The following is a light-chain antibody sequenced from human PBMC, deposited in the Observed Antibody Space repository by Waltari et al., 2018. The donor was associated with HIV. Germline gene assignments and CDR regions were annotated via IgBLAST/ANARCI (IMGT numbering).Light chain of an antibody. CDR1: SSDVGNYNL. Sequence: QSALTQPASVSGSPGQSITISCTGTSSDVGNYNLVSWYQQHPGKAPKLMIYEGSKRPSGVSNRFSGSKSGNTASLTISGLQAEDEADYYCCSYVGSSTSPVVFGGGTKLTVL. V-gene: IGLV2-23*01. CDR2: EGS. CDR3: CSYVGSSTSPVV. J-gene: IGLJ2*01.